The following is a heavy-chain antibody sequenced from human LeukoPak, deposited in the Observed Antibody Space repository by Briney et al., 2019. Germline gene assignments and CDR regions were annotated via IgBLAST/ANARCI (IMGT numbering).Heavy chain of an antibody. D-gene: IGHD1-14*01. Sequence: GASVKVSCKASGGTFSRHSISWVRQSPGQGLEWMGGTTPMFGTSNYAQKFQGRVTITADESTSTAYMQLSSLRSEDTAVYYCARDSSEFRSLLFHWGQGTLVTVSS. CDR1: GGTFSRHS. CDR2: TTPMFGTS. J-gene: IGHJ1*01. V-gene: IGHV1-69*13. CDR3: ARDSSEFRSLLFH.